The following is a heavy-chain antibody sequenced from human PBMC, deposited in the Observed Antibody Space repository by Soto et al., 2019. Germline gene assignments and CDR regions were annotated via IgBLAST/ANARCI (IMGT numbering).Heavy chain of an antibody. Sequence: GGSLRLSCAASGFTFSSYEMNWFRQAPGKGLEWVSYISSSGSTIYYADSVKGRFTISRDNAKNSLYLQMNSLRAEDTAVYYCAVVPAAISQPFDYWGQGTLVTVSS. CDR2: ISSSGSTI. V-gene: IGHV3-48*03. CDR1: GFTFSSYE. CDR3: AVVPAAISQPFDY. D-gene: IGHD2-2*01. J-gene: IGHJ4*02.